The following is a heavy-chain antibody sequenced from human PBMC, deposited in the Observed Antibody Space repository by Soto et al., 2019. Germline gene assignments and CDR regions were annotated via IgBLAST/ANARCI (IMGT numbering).Heavy chain of an antibody. D-gene: IGHD2-15*01. Sequence: SETLSLTCTVSGGSISSGGYYWSWIRQHPGKGLEWIGYIYYSGSTYYNPSLKSRVTISVDTSKNQFSLKLSSVTAADTAVYYCARELLGSGGSFARYYFDYWGQGTLVTVSS. CDR3: ARELLGSGGSFARYYFDY. CDR2: IYYSGST. V-gene: IGHV4-31*03. J-gene: IGHJ4*02. CDR1: GGSISSGGYY.